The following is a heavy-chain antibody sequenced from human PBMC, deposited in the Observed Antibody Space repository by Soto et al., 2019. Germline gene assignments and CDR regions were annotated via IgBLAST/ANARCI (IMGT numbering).Heavy chain of an antibody. CDR1: GFTFSSYA. CDR3: AKLSSTWYNDY. CDR2: TSASGAGT. D-gene: IGHD6-13*01. Sequence: PGGSLRLSCEASGFTFSSYAMSWVRQAPGKGLEWVSTTSASGAGTYYADSVKGRFTISRDTSKNTLYLQMNSLRAEDTALFYCAKLSSTWYNDYWGQGTLVTVPS. V-gene: IGHV3-23*01. J-gene: IGHJ4*02.